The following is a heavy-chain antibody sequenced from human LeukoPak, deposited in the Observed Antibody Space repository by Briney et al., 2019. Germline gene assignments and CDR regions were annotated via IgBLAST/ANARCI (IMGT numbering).Heavy chain of an antibody. CDR2: IYYSGST. D-gene: IGHD1-26*01. CDR3: VRYSGSSYLFDY. J-gene: IGHJ4*02. CDR1: GGSINNYY. V-gene: IGHV4-59*01. Sequence: SETLSLTCTVSGGSINNYYWSWIRHPPGKGLEWIGYIYYSGSTNYNPSLKSRVTISLDTSKNQFSLRLSSVTAADTAVYYCVRYSGSSYLFDYWGQGTLVTVSS.